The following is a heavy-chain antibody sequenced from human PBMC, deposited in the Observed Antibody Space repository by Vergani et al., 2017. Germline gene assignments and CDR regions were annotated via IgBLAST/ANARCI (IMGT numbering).Heavy chain of an antibody. CDR3: ARGETRTDWFDP. D-gene: IGHD3/OR15-3a*01. CDR1: GGSISSYNW. CDR2: IFHTGTT. V-gene: IGHV4-4*03. J-gene: IGHJ5*02. Sequence: QVQLQESGPGLVKPPGTLSLTCGVSGGSISSYNWWTWVRQSPGKGLEWIGEIFHTGTTKYNPSLRSRVTISLDKSKNLLSLRLNSVTAADTAVYYCARGETRTDWFDPWGQGTLVTVSS.